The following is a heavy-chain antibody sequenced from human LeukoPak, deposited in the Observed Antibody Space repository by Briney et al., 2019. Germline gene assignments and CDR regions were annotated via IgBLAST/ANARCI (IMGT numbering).Heavy chain of an antibody. V-gene: IGHV5-51*01. Sequence: GESLKISCKGSGYSFATYWIGWVRQMPGKGLEWMGIIYPGDSDIRYSPSFQGQVTISADKSISTAFLQWSSLKASDTAMYYCARRGYCGGDCYSDYWGQGTLVTVSS. CDR3: ARRGYCGGDCYSDY. CDR1: GYSFATYW. J-gene: IGHJ4*02. CDR2: IYPGDSDI. D-gene: IGHD2-21*01.